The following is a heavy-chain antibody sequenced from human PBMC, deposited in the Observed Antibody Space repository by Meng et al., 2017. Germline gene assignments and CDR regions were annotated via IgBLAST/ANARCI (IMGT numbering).Heavy chain of an antibody. CDR2: IKQDGSEK. D-gene: IGHD5-24*01. CDR1: GFTFSSYW. CDR3: ARGDGYNYFYYYYGMDV. V-gene: IGHV3-7*01. Sequence: GESLKISCAASGFTFSSYWMSWVRQAPGKGLEWVANIKQDGSEKYYVDSVKGRFTISRDNAKNSLYLQMNSLRAEDTAVYYCARGDGYNYFYYYYGMDVWGQGTTVIVSS. J-gene: IGHJ6*02.